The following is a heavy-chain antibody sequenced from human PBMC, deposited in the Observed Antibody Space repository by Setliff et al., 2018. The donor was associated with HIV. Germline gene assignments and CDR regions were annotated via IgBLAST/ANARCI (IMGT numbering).Heavy chain of an antibody. CDR2: IKQDGSDK. D-gene: IGHD6-6*01. CDR3: ARTGSASFLFDY. CDR1: GFIFSTYW. Sequence: GESPKISCAASGFIFSTYWMSWVRQAPGKGLEWVANIKQDGSDKYYVDSVKGRFTISRDNAKNSLYMQMNSLRAEDTAVYYCARTGSASFLFDYWSQGTLVTVSS. V-gene: IGHV3-7*03. J-gene: IGHJ4*02.